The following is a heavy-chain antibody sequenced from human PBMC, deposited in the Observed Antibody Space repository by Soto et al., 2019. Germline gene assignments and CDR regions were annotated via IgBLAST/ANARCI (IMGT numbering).Heavy chain of an antibody. D-gene: IGHD2-15*01. Sequence: QSQTLSLTCAISGDSVSSNSAAWNWIRQSPSRGLEWLGRTYYRSKWYNDYAVSVKSRITINPDTSKNQFSLQLNSVTPEDTAVYYCARDPLGYCSGGSCSSTFDYWGQGTLVTVSS. V-gene: IGHV6-1*01. J-gene: IGHJ4*02. CDR1: GDSVSSNSAA. CDR3: ARDPLGYCSGGSCSSTFDY. CDR2: TYYRSKWYN.